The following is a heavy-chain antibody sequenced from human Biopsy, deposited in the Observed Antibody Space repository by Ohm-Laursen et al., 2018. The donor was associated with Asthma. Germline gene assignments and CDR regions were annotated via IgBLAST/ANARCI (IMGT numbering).Heavy chain of an antibody. D-gene: IGHD6-19*01. CDR2: ISYDGSNK. CDR3: AREGIAVAHFDY. Sequence: SSLRLSCSASGFTFSSYAMHWVRQAPGKGLEWVAVISYDGSNKYYADSAKGRFTISRDNSKNTLYLQMNSLRAEDTAVYYCAREGIAVAHFDYWGQGTLVTVSS. J-gene: IGHJ4*02. V-gene: IGHV3-30-3*01. CDR1: GFTFSSYA.